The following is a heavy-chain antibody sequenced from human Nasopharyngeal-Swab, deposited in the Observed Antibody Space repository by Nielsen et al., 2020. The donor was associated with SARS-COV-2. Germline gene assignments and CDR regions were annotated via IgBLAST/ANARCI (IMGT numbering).Heavy chain of an antibody. V-gene: IGHV3-15*01. Sequence: LSLTCAASGFTFSSYWMHWVRQAPGKGLEWVGRIKSKTDGGTTDYAAPVKGRFTISRDDSKNTLYLQMNSLKTEDTAVYYCTTDRMVVAATYKDNWFDPWGQGTLVTVSS. D-gene: IGHD2-15*01. J-gene: IGHJ5*02. CDR1: GFTFSSYW. CDR3: TTDRMVVAATYKDNWFDP. CDR2: IKSKTDGGTT.